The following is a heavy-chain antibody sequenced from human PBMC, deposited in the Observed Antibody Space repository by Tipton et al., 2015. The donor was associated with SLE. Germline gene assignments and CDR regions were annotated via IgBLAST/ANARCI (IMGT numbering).Heavy chain of an antibody. CDR3: ARVDCSGGSCYSNY. Sequence: TLSLTCTVSGGSISSSSYYWGWIRQPPGKGLEWIGNIYHSGSTYYNPSLKSRVSISVDTSKNQFSLKLSSVTAADTAVYYCARVDCSGGSCYSNYWGQGTLVTVSS. CDR2: IYHSGST. D-gene: IGHD2-15*01. V-gene: IGHV4-39*07. J-gene: IGHJ4*02. CDR1: GGSISSSSYY.